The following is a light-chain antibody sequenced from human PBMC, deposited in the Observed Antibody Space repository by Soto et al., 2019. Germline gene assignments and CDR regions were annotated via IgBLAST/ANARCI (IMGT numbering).Light chain of an antibody. CDR3: QQYNSWYPLT. V-gene: IGKV3-15*01. Sequence: DIVLTQSPAILSVSLGERATLSCLASQSISDNLAWYQQRSGQAPRLLIYGASTRATGVPARFSGSGSGTEFTLTISSLQSDDFSISYCQQYNSWYPLTFCGGTMVE. J-gene: IGKJ4*01. CDR1: QSISDN. CDR2: GAS.